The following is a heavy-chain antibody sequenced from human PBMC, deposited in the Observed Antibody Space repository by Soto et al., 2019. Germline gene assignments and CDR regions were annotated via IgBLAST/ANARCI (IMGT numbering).Heavy chain of an antibody. CDR3: VRGGSNYAS. V-gene: IGHV3-7*01. D-gene: IGHD4-4*01. J-gene: IGHJ5*02. CDR2: IKPDGSEK. Sequence: GGSLRLSCTASGFTFSDSWMTWVRQAPGKGLEWVARIKPDGSEKKYADSVKGRFSISRDNAKNSMYLQMDSLRGEDTAVYYCVRGGSNYASWGQGT. CDR1: GFTFSDSW.